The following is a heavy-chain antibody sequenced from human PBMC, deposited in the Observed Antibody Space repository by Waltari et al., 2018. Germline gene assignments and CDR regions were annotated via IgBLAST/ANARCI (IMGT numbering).Heavy chain of an antibody. CDR3: ARGRYYLDSTGSDY. D-gene: IGHD3-22*01. Sequence: QVQLHQWGAGLLKPSETLSLTCTVNGGSFSGYYWTWIRQPPGKGLEWIGEILHDGSTNYNPSLKSRVIISIDTSKNQFSLKLSSMTAADTAVYFCARGRYYLDSTGSDYWGQGTLVTVSS. CDR1: GGSFSGYY. CDR2: ILHDGST. J-gene: IGHJ4*02. V-gene: IGHV4-34*01.